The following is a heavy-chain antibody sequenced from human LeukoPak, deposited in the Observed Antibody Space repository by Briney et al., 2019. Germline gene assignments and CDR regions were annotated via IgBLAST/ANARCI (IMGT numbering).Heavy chain of an antibody. CDR2: ISYDGSNK. J-gene: IGHJ5*02. CDR1: GFTFSSFG. D-gene: IGHD6-19*01. CDR3: ASLYSSGWFDP. V-gene: IGHV3-30*19. Sequence: GGSLRLSCAASGFTFSSFGMHWVRQAPGKGLEWVAVISYDGSNKYYADSVKGRFTISRDNSKNTLYLQMNSLRAEDTAVYYCASLYSSGWFDPWGQGTLVTVSS.